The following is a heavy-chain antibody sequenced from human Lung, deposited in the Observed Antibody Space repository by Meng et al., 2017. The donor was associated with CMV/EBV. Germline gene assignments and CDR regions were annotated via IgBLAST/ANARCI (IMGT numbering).Heavy chain of an antibody. CDR2: IYIGGIT. CDR1: GFSVNGNV. CDR3: ARDLRQSGDGIDV. D-gene: IGHD2-8*02. V-gene: IGHV3-53*01. Sequence: GGPLRLXCAASGFSVNGNVMTWVRQAPGKGLEWVPVIYIGGITYSADSVKGRFTISRDNSKNTVHLQMNNLRPGDTAVYYCARDLRQSGDGIDVWGQGTTVTVSS. J-gene: IGHJ6*02.